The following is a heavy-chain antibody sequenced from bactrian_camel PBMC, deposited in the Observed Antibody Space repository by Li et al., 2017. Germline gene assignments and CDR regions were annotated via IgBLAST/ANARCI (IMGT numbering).Heavy chain of an antibody. CDR1: GSTSITYH. D-gene: IGHD4*01. J-gene: IGHJ4*01. CDR3: AAAPCPVYSDFAN. CDR2: IYRDDTV. Sequence: QLVESGGGSVQAGGSLTLSCLVSGSTSITYHMAWFRQAPGKARVGVAYIYRDDTVIYEDSVKGRFTISKDNAKTTLFLQMNSLQPEDTAMYYCAAAPCPVYSDFANWGPGTQVTVS. V-gene: IGHV3S53*01.